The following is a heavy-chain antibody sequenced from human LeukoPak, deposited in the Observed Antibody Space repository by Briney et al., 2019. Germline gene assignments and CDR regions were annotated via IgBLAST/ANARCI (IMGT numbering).Heavy chain of an antibody. CDR1: GFTFSDYY. Sequence: GGSLRLSCAASGFTFSDYYMSWFRQAPGRGLEWVSYISGSGTYTNYADSVKGRFTISRDNSKNTLYLQMNSLRAEDTAVYYCAKPIAARYDFDYWGQGTLVTVSS. V-gene: IGHV3-11*03. J-gene: IGHJ4*02. D-gene: IGHD6-6*01. CDR2: ISGSGTYT. CDR3: AKPIAARYDFDY.